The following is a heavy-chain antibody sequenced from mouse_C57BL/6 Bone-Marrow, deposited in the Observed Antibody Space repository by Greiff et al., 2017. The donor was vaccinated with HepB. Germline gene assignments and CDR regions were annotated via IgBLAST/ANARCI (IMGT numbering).Heavy chain of an antibody. CDR1: GFSLTSYG. V-gene: IGHV2-2*01. CDR3: ARNGDFYFDY. Sequence: VQLQQSGPGLVQPSQSLSITCTVSGFSLTSYGVHWVRQSPGKGLEWLGVIWSGGSTDYNAAFISRLSISKDNSKSQVFVKMNSLQADDTAIYYCARNGDFYFDYWGQGTTLTVSS. CDR2: IWSGGST. D-gene: IGHD3-3*01. J-gene: IGHJ2*01.